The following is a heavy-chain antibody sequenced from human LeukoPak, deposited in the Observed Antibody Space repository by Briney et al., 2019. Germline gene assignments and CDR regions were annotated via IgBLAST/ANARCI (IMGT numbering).Heavy chain of an antibody. Sequence: GGSLRLSCAASGFTFSSYSMNWVRQAPGKGLEWVSYISSSSSTIYYADSVKGRFTISRDNAKNSLYLQMNSLRDEDTAVYYCARPSGTSGYYYGMDVWGQGTTVTVSS. V-gene: IGHV3-48*02. CDR2: ISSSSSTI. J-gene: IGHJ6*02. CDR1: GFTFSSYS. CDR3: ARPSGTSGYYYGMDV. D-gene: IGHD5-12*01.